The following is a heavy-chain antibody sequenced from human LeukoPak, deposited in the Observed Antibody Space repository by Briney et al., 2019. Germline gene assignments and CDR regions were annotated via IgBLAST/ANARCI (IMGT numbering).Heavy chain of an antibody. V-gene: IGHV1-2*02. CDR1: GYTFTGYY. J-gene: IGHJ6*03. CDR2: INPNSGGT. D-gene: IGHD1-1*01. Sequence: ASVKVSCKASGYTFTGYYMHWVRQAPGQGLEWMGWINPNSGGTNYAQKFQGRVTMTRDTSISTAYMELSSLRSEDTAVYYCATASARWKYYYYYYYMDVWGKGTTVTVSS. CDR3: ATASARWKYYYYYYYMDV.